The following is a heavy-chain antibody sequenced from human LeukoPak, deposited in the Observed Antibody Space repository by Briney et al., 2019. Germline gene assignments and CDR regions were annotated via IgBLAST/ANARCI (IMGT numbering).Heavy chain of an antibody. D-gene: IGHD3-22*01. J-gene: IGHJ4*02. V-gene: IGHV1-18*01. CDR3: ARVLYYDSSGYYDY. CDR2: ISAYNGNT. CDR1: GYTFTSYG. Sequence: ASVKVSCKASGYTFTSYGISWVRQAPGQGLEWMGWISAYNGNTNYAQKLQGRVTMTTDTSASTAYMELRSLRSDDTAVYYCARVLYYDSSGYYDYWGQGTLVNVSS.